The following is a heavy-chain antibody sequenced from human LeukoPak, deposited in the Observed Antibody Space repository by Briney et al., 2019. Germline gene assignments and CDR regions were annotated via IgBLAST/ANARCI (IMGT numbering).Heavy chain of an antibody. CDR3: ARDRYTLAVAGHFDY. V-gene: IGHV1-69*13. CDR1: GGTFSSYA. CDR2: IIPIFGTA. D-gene: IGHD6-19*01. Sequence: SVKVSCKASGGTFSSYAISWVRQAPGQGLEWMGGIIPIFGTANYAQKFQGRVTITADESTSTAYMELSSLRSEDTAVYCCARDRYTLAVAGHFDYWGQGALVTVSS. J-gene: IGHJ4*02.